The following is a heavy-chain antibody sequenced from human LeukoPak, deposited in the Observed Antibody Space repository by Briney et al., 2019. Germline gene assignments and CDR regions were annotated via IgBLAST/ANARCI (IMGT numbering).Heavy chain of an antibody. Sequence: SQTLSLTCAISGDSVSSNSAAWNWIRQSPSRGLEWLGSTYYRSKWNNDYAVSVKSRITINPDTSKNQFSLQLNSVTPEDTAVYYCARDKSYSSAWLNYYYMDVWGKGTTVTVSS. J-gene: IGHJ6*03. CDR3: ARDKSYSSAWLNYYYMDV. CDR1: GDSVSSNSAA. D-gene: IGHD6-19*01. V-gene: IGHV6-1*01. CDR2: TYYRSKWNN.